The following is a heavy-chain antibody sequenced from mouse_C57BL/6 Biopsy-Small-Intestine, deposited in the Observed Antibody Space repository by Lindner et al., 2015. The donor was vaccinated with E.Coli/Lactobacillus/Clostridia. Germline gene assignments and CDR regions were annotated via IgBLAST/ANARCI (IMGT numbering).Heavy chain of an antibody. V-gene: IGHV5-6*01. CDR2: ISSGGSYT. Sequence: VQLQESGGDLVKPGGSLKLSCAASGFTFSSYGMSWVRQTPDKRLEWVATISSGGSYTYYPDSVKGRFTISRDNAKNTLYLQMSSLKSGDTAMYYCARQDYGSNYRYFDVWGTGTTVTVSS. J-gene: IGHJ1*03. CDR3: ARQDYGSNYRYFDV. CDR1: GFTFSSYG. D-gene: IGHD1-1*01.